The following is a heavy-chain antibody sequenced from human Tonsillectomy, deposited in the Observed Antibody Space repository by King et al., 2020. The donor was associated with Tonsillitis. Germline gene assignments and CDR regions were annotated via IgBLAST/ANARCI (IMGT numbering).Heavy chain of an antibody. CDR1: NYSITSGYF. CDR3: AREKYYYASGTYSARRGGFDY. J-gene: IGHJ4*02. Sequence: QLQESGPGLVKPSETLSLTCAVSNYSITSGYFWAWIRQPPGKGLEWIVTIYHGGSTYYNPSLKSRVTISVDTSKNQFSLKLNSLTAADTAVYYCAREKYYYASGTYSARRGGFDYWGQGTLVTVSS. CDR2: IYHGGST. V-gene: IGHV4-38-2*02. D-gene: IGHD3-10*01.